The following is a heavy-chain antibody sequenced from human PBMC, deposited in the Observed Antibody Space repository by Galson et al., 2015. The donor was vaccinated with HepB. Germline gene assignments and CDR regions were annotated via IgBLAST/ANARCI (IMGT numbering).Heavy chain of an antibody. CDR2: ISYDGSNK. Sequence: SLRLSCAASGFTFSSYGMHWVRQAPGKGLEWVAVISYDGSNKYYADSVKGRFTISRDNSKNTLYLQMNSLRAEDTAVYYCAKDEMYYYDSSGYYYYFDYWGQGALFTVSS. J-gene: IGHJ4*02. CDR3: AKDEMYYYDSSGYYYYFDY. CDR1: GFTFSSYG. V-gene: IGHV3-30*18. D-gene: IGHD3-22*01.